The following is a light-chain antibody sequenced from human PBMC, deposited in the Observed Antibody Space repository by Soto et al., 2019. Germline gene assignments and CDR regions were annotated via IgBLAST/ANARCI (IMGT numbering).Light chain of an antibody. CDR3: QQYASAPLA. J-gene: IGKJ4*01. CDR1: QSVSSSY. CDR2: GAS. Sequence: EIVLTQSPGTLSLSPGERATLSCRASQSVSSSYLAWHQQKPGQAPRLLMFGASSRATGIPDRFSGSGSGTDFTLTISRLEPEDFAVYYCQQYASAPLAFGGGTRVDVK. V-gene: IGKV3-20*01.